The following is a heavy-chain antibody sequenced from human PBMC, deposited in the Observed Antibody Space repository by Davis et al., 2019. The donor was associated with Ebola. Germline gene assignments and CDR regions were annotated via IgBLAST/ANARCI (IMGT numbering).Heavy chain of an antibody. CDR1: GFTFRNYA. CDR2: VSHSEREK. D-gene: IGHD1-1*01. CDR3: ARALHDEVLDY. J-gene: IGHJ4*02. Sequence: PGGSLRLSCAASGFTFRNYAMHWVRQAPGKGLEWVAVVSHSEREKFYADSVKGRFTISRYNSENTLYLQMNSLTADDTAISFCARALHDEVLDYWGQGTPVTVSS. V-gene: IGHV3-30*04.